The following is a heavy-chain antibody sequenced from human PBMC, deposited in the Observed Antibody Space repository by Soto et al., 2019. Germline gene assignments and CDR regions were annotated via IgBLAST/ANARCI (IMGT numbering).Heavy chain of an antibody. CDR2: IYYSGST. D-gene: IGHD2-2*01. CDR3: ARDIGVYCSSTSCYNGFDP. CDR1: GGSVSSGSYY. V-gene: IGHV4-61*01. J-gene: IGHJ5*02. Sequence: PSETLSLTCTVSGGSVSSGSYYWGWIRQPPGKGLEWIGYIYYSGSTNYNPSLKSRVTISVDTSKNQFSLKLSSVTAADTAVYYCARDIGVYCSSTSCYNGFDPWGQGTLVTVSS.